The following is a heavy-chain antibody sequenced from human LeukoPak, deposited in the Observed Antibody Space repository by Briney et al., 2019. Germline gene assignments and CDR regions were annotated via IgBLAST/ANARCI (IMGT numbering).Heavy chain of an antibody. CDR2: IFTSGST. J-gene: IGHJ4*02. CDR3: ARVTGYMIEDYFDY. D-gene: IGHD3-22*01. CDR1: SGSIGNFY. Sequence: SETLSLICNVSSGSIGNFYWSWIRQPAGKGLEWIGRIFTSGSTNYNPSLKSRVTMSVDTSKKQCSLKLSSVTAADTAVYYCARVTGYMIEDYFDYWGQGTLVTVSS. V-gene: IGHV4-4*07.